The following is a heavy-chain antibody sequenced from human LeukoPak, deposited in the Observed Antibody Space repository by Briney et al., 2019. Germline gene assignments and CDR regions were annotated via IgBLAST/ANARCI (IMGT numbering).Heavy chain of an antibody. CDR3: ATDIAIVVVPAAGSPFDP. CDR1: GYTFTDYY. J-gene: IGHJ5*02. Sequence: ASVKISCKVSGYTFTDYYMHWVQQAPGKGLEWMGLVDPEDGETIYAEKFQGRVTITADTSTDTAYMELSSLRPEDTAVYYCATDIAIVVVPAAGSPFDPWGQGTLVTVSS. CDR2: VDPEDGET. V-gene: IGHV1-69-2*01. D-gene: IGHD2-2*01.